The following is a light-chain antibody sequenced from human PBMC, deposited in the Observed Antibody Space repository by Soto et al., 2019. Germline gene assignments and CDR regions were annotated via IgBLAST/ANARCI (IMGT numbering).Light chain of an antibody. V-gene: IGKV3-15*01. CDR3: QQYNNWPRT. J-gene: IGKJ1*01. CDR2: GAS. Sequence: EIVMTQSPATLSVSPGKRATVSCTASQSVSSKLAWYQQKPGQAPRLLIYGASTRATGIPSRFSGSGSGTEFTLTISSLQSEDFGVYYCQQYNNWPRTFGQGTKVDIK. CDR1: QSVSSK.